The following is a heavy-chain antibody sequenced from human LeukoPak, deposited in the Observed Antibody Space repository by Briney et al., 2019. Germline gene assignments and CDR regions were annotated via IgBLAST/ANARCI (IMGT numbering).Heavy chain of an antibody. CDR2: IYSGGST. CDR1: GFTVSSNY. CDR3: ARDIRGARGSGYSDY. D-gene: IGHD3-22*01. Sequence: GGSLRLSCAASGFTVSSNYMSWVRQAPGKGLEWVSVIYSGGSTYYADSAKGRFTISRHNSKNTLYLQMNSLRAEDTAVYYCARDIRGARGSGYSDYWGQGTLVTVSS. J-gene: IGHJ4*02. V-gene: IGHV3-53*04.